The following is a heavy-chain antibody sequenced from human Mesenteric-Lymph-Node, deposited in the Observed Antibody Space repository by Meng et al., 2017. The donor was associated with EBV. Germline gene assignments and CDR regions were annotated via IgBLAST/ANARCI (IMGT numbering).Heavy chain of an antibody. D-gene: IGHD3-10*01. Sequence: AAGVQKPGASVKVSCKASGVPFTTDVSNLDRPAPGQGLEWMGGMNPNTGYAKYAKKFQGRVTITTNTSISTAYMELSGLRSEDTAVYYCARKESYYGSGSFFFDYWGQGTLVTVSS. CDR1: GVPFTTDV. CDR3: ARKESYYGSGSFFFDY. CDR2: MNPNTGYA. J-gene: IGHJ4*02. V-gene: IGHV1-8*01.